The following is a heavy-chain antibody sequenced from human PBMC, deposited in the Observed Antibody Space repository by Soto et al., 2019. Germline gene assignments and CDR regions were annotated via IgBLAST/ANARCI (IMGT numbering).Heavy chain of an antibody. J-gene: IGHJ2*01. Sequence: QVQLQQWGAGLLKPSETLSLTCAVYGGSFSGYYWSWIRQPPGKGLEWIGEINHSGSTNYNPSLKSRVTISVDTSKNQFSLKLSSVTAADTAVYYCARRGRTMIANYRYFDLWGRGTLVTVSS. CDR3: ARRGRTMIANYRYFDL. CDR1: GGSFSGYY. CDR2: INHSGST. D-gene: IGHD3-22*01. V-gene: IGHV4-34*01.